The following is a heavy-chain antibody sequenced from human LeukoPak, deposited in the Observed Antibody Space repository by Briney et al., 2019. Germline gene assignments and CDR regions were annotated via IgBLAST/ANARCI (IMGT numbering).Heavy chain of an antibody. CDR3: ARQRKNRYYYDSSGHPFDI. CDR1: GGSFSGYY. V-gene: IGHV4-34*01. D-gene: IGHD3-22*01. J-gene: IGHJ3*02. CDR2: INHSGST. Sequence: SETLSLTCAVYGGSFSGYYWSWIRQPPGKGLEWIGEINHSGSTNYNPSLKSRVTISVDTSKNQFSLKLSSVTAADTAVYYCARQRKNRYYYDSSGHPFDIWGQGTMVTVSS.